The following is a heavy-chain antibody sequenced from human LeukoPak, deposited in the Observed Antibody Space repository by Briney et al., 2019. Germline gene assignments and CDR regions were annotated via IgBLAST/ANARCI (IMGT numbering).Heavy chain of an antibody. CDR2: ISGSGGST. V-gene: IGHV3-23*01. J-gene: IGHJ4*02. CDR3: AREYYYDGSGYYGSDY. CDR1: GFTFSSYA. Sequence: GGSLRLSCAGSGFTFSSYAMAWVRQAPGKGLEWVSAISGSGGSTYYADSVKGRFTISRDNSKNTLYLQMSSLRAEDTAVYYCAREYYYDGSGYYGSDYWGQGTLVTVSS. D-gene: IGHD3-22*01.